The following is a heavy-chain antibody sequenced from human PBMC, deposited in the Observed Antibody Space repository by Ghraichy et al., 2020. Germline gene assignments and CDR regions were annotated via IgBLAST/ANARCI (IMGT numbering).Heavy chain of an antibody. CDR3: ARVIPYYGMDV. J-gene: IGHJ6*02. D-gene: IGHD2-21*01. CDR2: IYTSGST. V-gene: IGHV4-4*07. Sequence: SETPSLTCTVSGGSISSYYWSWIRQPAGKGLEWIGRIYTSGSTNYNPSLKSRVTMSVDTAKNQFSLKLSSVTAADTAVYYCARVIPYYGMDVWGQGTTVTVSS. CDR1: GGSISSYY.